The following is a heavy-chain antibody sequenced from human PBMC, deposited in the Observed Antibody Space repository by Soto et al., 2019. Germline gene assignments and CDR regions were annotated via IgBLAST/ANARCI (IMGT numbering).Heavy chain of an antibody. CDR2: ISGSGGST. V-gene: IGHV3-23*01. CDR3: ARVRNAYYGSRKDAFDI. CDR1: GFTFSSYA. D-gene: IGHD3-22*01. J-gene: IGHJ3*02. Sequence: GGSLRLSCAASGFTFSSYAMSWVRQAPGKGLEWVSAISGSGGSTYYADSVKGRFTISRDNSKSTLYLQMNSLRAEDTAVYYCARVRNAYYGSRKDAFDIWGQGTMVTV.